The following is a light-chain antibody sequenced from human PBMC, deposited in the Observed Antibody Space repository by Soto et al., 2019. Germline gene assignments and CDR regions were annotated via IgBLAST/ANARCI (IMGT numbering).Light chain of an antibody. CDR2: LGS. V-gene: IGKV2-28*01. CDR3: MQVLHSPLT. CDR1: QSLLHSNGYNY. J-gene: IGKJ4*01. Sequence: DIVMTQSPVSLSVTPGEPASISCRSSQSLLHSNGYNYLGWFLQKPGQSPQLLIYLGSGRASGVPDRFSGSGSCTDFTLKISRVEAEDVGVYYCMQVLHSPLTFGGGTKVEIK.